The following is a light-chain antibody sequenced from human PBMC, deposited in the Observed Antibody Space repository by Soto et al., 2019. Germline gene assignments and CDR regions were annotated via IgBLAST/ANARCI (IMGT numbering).Light chain of an antibody. V-gene: IGKV3-15*01. Sequence: EIVMTQSPATLSVSPGERATLSCRASQSVSSNLAWYQQKPGQAPRLLIYGASTRATGIPARFSGSGSGTEFTLAINSRQSEDFALYYCQQYNNWPRLTFGGGTKVEIK. J-gene: IGKJ4*01. CDR3: QQYNNWPRLT. CDR2: GAS. CDR1: QSVSSN.